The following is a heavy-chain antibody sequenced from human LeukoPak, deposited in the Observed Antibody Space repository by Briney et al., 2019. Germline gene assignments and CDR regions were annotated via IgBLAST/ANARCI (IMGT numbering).Heavy chain of an antibody. CDR3: TRPHGYSNYDY. CDR1: GFTFSGSA. D-gene: IGHD4-11*01. J-gene: IGHJ4*02. Sequence: PGGSLRLSCAASGFTFSGSAMHWVRQASGKGLEWVGRIRSKANSYATAYAASVKGRFTISRDDSKNTAYLQMNSLKTEDTAVYYCTRPHGYSNYDYWGQGTLVTVSS. CDR2: IRSKANSYAT. V-gene: IGHV3-73*01.